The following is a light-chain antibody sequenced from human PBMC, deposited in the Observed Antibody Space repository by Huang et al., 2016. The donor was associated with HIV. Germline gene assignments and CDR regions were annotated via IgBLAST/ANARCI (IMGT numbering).Light chain of an antibody. J-gene: IGKJ1*01. CDR2: GSS. CDR1: QSVFKN. Sequence: ENLMTQSPSTLSVSPGESATLSCRASQSVFKNLAWYQQKPGQAPKLLIYGSSTRDAGIPARFSDSGSGTDFTLTISSLQSEDFAVYYCQQYNTSPRTFGQGTKVEV. V-gene: IGKV3-15*01. CDR3: QQYNTSPRT.